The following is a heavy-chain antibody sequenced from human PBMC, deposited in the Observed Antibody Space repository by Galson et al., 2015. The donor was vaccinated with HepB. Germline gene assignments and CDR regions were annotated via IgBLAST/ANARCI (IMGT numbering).Heavy chain of an antibody. Sequence: SLRLSCAASGFTFSDYAMSWVRQAPGKGLEWVSTISGSGDNTYSPDSVKGRFALSRDSSKNTVFLQMNSLRVEDTAIYYCAKDISSASLYYFDYWGQGTLITVSS. CDR3: AKDISSASLYYFDY. D-gene: IGHD6-6*01. CDR2: ISGSGDNT. V-gene: IGHV3-23*01. J-gene: IGHJ4*02. CDR1: GFTFSDYA.